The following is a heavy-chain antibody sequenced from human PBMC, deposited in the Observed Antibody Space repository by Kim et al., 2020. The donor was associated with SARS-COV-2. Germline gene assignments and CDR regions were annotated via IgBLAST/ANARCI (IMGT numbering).Heavy chain of an antibody. CDR2: IKQDGSEK. Sequence: GGSLRLSCAASGFTFSSNWMSWVRQAPGKGLEWVANIKQDGSEKYYVDSVKGRFTISSDNAKNSLYLQMNSLRAEDTAVYYCAREYEQWLQFDYWGQGTLVTVSS. V-gene: IGHV3-7*01. CDR1: GFTFSSNW. D-gene: IGHD6-19*01. CDR3: AREYEQWLQFDY. J-gene: IGHJ4*02.